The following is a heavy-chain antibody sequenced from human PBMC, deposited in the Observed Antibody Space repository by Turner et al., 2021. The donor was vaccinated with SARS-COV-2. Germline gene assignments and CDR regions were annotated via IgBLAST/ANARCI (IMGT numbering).Heavy chain of an antibody. V-gene: IGHV5-51*01. J-gene: IGHJ6*02. CDR3: ARLNSNYVGGYYYYGLDV. D-gene: IGHD4-4*01. CDR1: GYSFTSYW. Sequence: EVQLVQSGAEAKKPGESLKISRKGSGYSFTSYWIGWLRQMSGKGLEWMGIIYAGDSDTRYSPSFQGQVTISADKSISTAYLQWRSLKASDTAMYYCARLNSNYVGGYYYYGLDVWGQGTTVTVSS. CDR2: IYAGDSDT.